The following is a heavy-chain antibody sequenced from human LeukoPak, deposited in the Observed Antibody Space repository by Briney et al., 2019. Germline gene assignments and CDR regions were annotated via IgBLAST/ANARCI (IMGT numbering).Heavy chain of an antibody. CDR2: IIPIFGTA. Sequence: SVKVSCKASGGTFSSYAISWVRQAPGQGLEWMGGIIPIFGTANYAQKFQGRVTITADKSTSTAYMELSSLRSEDTAVYYCARRSGYSSDSYYFDYWGQGTLVTVSS. CDR1: GGTFSSYA. V-gene: IGHV1-69*06. D-gene: IGHD5-18*01. CDR3: ARRSGYSSDSYYFDY. J-gene: IGHJ4*02.